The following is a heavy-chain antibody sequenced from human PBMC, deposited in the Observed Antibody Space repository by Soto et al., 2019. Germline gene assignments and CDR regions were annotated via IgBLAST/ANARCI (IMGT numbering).Heavy chain of an antibody. D-gene: IGHD4-17*01. V-gene: IGHV4-31*01. J-gene: IGHJ6*02. CDR2: IYYSWNT. CDR3: ACDPRYGDSGYYGMTV. Sequence: QVQLQESGPGLVKPSQTLSLTCTVSGASINGGGYYWSWIRQHPGKGLEWSGSIYYSWNTYYSPCLRSTVTVPVDTSTNRYDLRMTVVNPAVRFLYSFACDPRYGDSGYYGMTVWGHEST. CDR1: GASINGGGYY.